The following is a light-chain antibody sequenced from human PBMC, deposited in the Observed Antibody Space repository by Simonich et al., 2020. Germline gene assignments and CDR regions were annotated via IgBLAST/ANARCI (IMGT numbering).Light chain of an antibody. V-gene: IGLV2-11*01. CDR2: DVR. CDR3: CSYAGSYTLV. Sequence: QSALTPPRSVSGSPGQAVTISCTGTSSDVGGYNYVSWYQQHPGKAPKLMIYDVRKRPSGVPDRFSGSKSGNTASLTISGLQAEDEADYYCCSYAGSYTLVFGGGTKLTVL. CDR1: SSDVGGYNY. J-gene: IGLJ2*01.